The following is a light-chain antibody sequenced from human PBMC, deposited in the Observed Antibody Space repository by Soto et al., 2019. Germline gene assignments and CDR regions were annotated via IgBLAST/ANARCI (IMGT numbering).Light chain of an antibody. CDR3: QSYDSSLSGYV. CDR2: GNS. J-gene: IGLJ1*01. V-gene: IGLV1-40*01. Sequence: QSVLTQPPSVSGAPGQRVTISCTGSSSNIGAGYDVRWYQQLPGTAPKLLIYGNSNRPSGVPDRFSGSKSGTSASLAITGLQAEDEAYYYCQSYDSSLSGYVFGTGTKLTVL. CDR1: SSNIGAGYD.